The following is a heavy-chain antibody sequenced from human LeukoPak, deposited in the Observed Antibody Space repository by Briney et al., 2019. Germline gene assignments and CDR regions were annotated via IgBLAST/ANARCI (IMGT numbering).Heavy chain of an antibody. CDR1: GGTFSSYA. V-gene: IGHV1-69*06. Sequence: SVKVSCKASGGTFSSYAISWVRQAPGQGLEWMGGIIPIFGTANYAQKFQGRVTITADKSTSTAYMELRSLRSDDTAVYYCAGHYDFSRGSWFDPWGQGTLVTVSS. CDR2: IIPIFGTA. J-gene: IGHJ5*02. CDR3: AGHYDFSRGSWFDP. D-gene: IGHD3-3*01.